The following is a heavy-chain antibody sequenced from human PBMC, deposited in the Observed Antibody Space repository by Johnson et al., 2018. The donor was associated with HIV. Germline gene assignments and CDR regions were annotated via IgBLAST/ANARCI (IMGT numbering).Heavy chain of an antibody. D-gene: IGHD5-18*01. CDR3: ARGEKEYGGYSYDLI. J-gene: IGHJ3*02. V-gene: IGHV3-66*02. CDR2: IYSGGST. Sequence: VQLVESGGGLVQPGGSLRLSCAASGFTVSSYFMNWVRQAPGKGLEWVSVIYSGGSTYYADSVKGRFTISRDNSKNTLYLQMNSLRPEDTAVYYCARGEKEYGGYSYDLIWGQGTMLTVSS. CDR1: GFTVSSYF.